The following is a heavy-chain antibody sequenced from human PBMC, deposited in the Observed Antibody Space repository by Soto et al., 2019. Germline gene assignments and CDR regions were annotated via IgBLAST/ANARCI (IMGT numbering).Heavy chain of an antibody. CDR1: GGSISSGGYS. V-gene: IGHV4-30-2*01. D-gene: IGHD3-10*01. CDR3: ARAHGSGWGAFDI. J-gene: IGHJ3*02. Sequence: QLQLQESGSGLVKPSQTLSLTCAVSGGSISSGGYSWSWIRQPPGKGLEWIGYIYHSGSTYYNPSLKSRVTISVDRSKNQFSLKLSSVTAADTAVYFCARAHGSGWGAFDIWGQGTMVTVSS. CDR2: IYHSGST.